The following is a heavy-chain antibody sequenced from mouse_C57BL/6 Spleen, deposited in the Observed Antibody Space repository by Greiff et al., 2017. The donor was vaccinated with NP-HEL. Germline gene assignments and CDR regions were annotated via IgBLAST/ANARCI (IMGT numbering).Heavy chain of an antibody. V-gene: IGHV1-74*01. CDR1: GSTFTSYW. CDR3: AVYYDYDPWFAY. J-gene: IGHJ3*01. Sequence: QVQLQQPGAELVKPGASVKVSCTASGSTFTSYWMHWVKQSPGQGLEWLGRIHPSDSATNYNQKFKGKATLTVDKSSSTAYMQLSSLTSEDSAVYYCAVYYDYDPWFAYWGQGTLVTVSA. D-gene: IGHD2-4*01. CDR2: IHPSDSAT.